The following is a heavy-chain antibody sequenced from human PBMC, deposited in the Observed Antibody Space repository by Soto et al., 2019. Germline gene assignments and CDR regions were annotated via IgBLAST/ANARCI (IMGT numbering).Heavy chain of an antibody. CDR2: IKSKTDGGTT. Sequence: EVQLVESGGGLVKPGGSLRLSCAASGFTFSNAWMSWVRQAPGKGLEWVGRIKSKTDGGTTDYAAPVKGRFTISRDDSKNTLYLQMNSLKTEDTAVYYCTTVNFLPQKIQLWPLYYYYYMDVWGKGTTVTVSS. D-gene: IGHD5-18*01. V-gene: IGHV3-15*01. CDR3: TTVNFLPQKIQLWPLYYYYYMDV. J-gene: IGHJ6*03. CDR1: GFTFSNAW.